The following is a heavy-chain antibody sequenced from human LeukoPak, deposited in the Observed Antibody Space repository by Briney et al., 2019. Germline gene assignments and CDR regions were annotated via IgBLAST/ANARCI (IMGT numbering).Heavy chain of an antibody. CDR3: AKDRESRYGAYDLGDN. D-gene: IGHD5-12*01. CDR1: GFTFSSYE. J-gene: IGHJ4*02. V-gene: IGHV3-48*03. CDR2: ISSSGSTI. Sequence: GGSLRLSCAASGFTFSSYEMNWVRQAPGKGLEWVSYISSSGSTIYYADSVKGRFTISRDNAKNSLYLQMNSLRAEDTAVYYCAKDRESRYGAYDLGDNWGQGTLVTVSS.